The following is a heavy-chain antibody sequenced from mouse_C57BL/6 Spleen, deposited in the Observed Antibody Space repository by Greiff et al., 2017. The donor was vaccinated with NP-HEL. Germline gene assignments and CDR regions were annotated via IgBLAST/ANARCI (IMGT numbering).Heavy chain of an antibody. V-gene: IGHV1-22*01. CDR1: GYTFPDYN. CDR3: ARSDDGYFHLFAY. D-gene: IGHD2-3*01. J-gene: IGHJ3*01. Sequence: EVKLVESGPELVKPGASVKMSCKASGYTFPDYNMHWVKQSHGKSLEWIGYINPNNGGTSYNQKFKGKATLTVNKSSSTAYMELRSLTSEDSAVYYCARSDDGYFHLFAYWGQGTLVTVSA. CDR2: INPNNGGT.